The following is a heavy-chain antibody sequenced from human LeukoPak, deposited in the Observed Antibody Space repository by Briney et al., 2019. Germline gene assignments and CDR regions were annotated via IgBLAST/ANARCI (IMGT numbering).Heavy chain of an antibody. D-gene: IGHD3-22*01. V-gene: IGHV1-69*04. CDR1: GGTFSSYA. CDR3: ARLAYYYDSSGSYYYYGMDV. Sequence: SVKVSCKASGGTFSSYAISWVRQAPGQGLEWMGRIIPILDIANYAQKFQGRVTITADKSTSTAYMELSSLRSEDTAVYYCARLAYYYDSSGSYYYYGMDVWGQGTTVTVSS. CDR2: IIPILDIA. J-gene: IGHJ6*02.